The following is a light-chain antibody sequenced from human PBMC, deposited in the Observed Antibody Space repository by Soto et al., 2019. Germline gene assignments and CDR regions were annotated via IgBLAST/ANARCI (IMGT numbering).Light chain of an antibody. J-gene: IGKJ4*01. Sequence: EILLTQSPATLSLSPGERATLSCRASQSVGTILAWYQQKPGQAPRLLIYEASNRDAGIPARFSGSGSGTDFTLAISSLEPEDFAVYYCQQRADWPLTFGGGTKVEIK. CDR3: QQRADWPLT. V-gene: IGKV3-11*01. CDR2: EAS. CDR1: QSVGTI.